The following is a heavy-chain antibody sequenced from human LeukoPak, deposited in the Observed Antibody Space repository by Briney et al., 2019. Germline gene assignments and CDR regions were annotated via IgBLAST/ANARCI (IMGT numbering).Heavy chain of an antibody. Sequence: GGSLRLSCAASGFTFSSYGMHWVRQAPGKGLEWVAFIRYDGSNKYYADSVKGRFTISRDNSKNTLYLQMNSLRAEDTAVYYCSKDIHCSSTSCRSGGGYYYYYMDVWGKGTTVTVSS. CDR2: IRYDGSNK. J-gene: IGHJ6*03. CDR3: SKDIHCSSTSCRSGGGYYYYYMDV. V-gene: IGHV3-30*02. D-gene: IGHD2-2*01. CDR1: GFTFSSYG.